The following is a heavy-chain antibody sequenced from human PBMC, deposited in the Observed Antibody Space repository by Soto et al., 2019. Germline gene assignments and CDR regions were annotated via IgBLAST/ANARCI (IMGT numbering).Heavy chain of an antibody. V-gene: IGHV4-59*08. CDR1: GGSISSYY. Sequence: QVQLQESGPGLVKPSETLSLTCTVSGGSISSYYWSWIRQPPGKGLEWIGYIYYSGSTNYNPSLKSRVTISVDTSKNQFALKLRSVTAADTAVYYCARRYGSFFDIWGQGTMVTVSS. J-gene: IGHJ3*02. CDR2: IYYSGST. CDR3: ARRYGSFFDI. D-gene: IGHD3-10*01.